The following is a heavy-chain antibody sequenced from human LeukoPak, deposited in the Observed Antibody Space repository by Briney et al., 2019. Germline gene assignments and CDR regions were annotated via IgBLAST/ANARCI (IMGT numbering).Heavy chain of an antibody. V-gene: IGHV1-8*01. Sequence: ASVKVSCKASGYTFTSYDINWVRQATGQGLEWMGRMNPNSGNTGYAQKFQGRVTMTRNTSISTAYMELSSLRPEDTAVYYCARGGGCSSTSCYTRVGYYYYYGMDVWGQGTTVTVSS. CDR3: ARGGGCSSTSCYTRVGYYYYYGMDV. CDR1: GYTFTSYD. J-gene: IGHJ6*02. CDR2: MNPNSGNT. D-gene: IGHD2-2*02.